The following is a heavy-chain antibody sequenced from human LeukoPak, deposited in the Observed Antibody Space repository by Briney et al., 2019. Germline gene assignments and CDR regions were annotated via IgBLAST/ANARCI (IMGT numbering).Heavy chain of an antibody. CDR1: GFTFSSYR. CDR3: SNGIYSSSY. CDR2: IKQDGSEK. J-gene: IGHJ4*02. Sequence: PGGSLRLSCAASGFTFSSYRMSWVRQAPGKGLEWVANIKQDGSEKYYVDSVRGRFTISRDNAKNSLYLQMNSLRAEDTAVYYCSNGIYSSSYWGQGTLVTVSS. D-gene: IGHD6-6*01. V-gene: IGHV3-7*01.